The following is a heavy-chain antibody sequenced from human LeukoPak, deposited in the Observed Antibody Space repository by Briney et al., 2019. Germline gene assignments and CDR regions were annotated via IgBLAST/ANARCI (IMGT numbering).Heavy chain of an antibody. Sequence: SETLSLTCTVSGGSISSYYWSWIRQPPGKGVEWVGYTYYSGSTRYNPSLTSRVTISVDTSKNQFSLKLTSVTAADTAVCYCARGSGNYWQVSFDYWGQGTLVTVSS. D-gene: IGHD1-26*01. V-gene: IGHV4-59*08. CDR2: TYYSGST. CDR1: GGSISSYY. CDR3: ARGSGNYWQVSFDY. J-gene: IGHJ4*02.